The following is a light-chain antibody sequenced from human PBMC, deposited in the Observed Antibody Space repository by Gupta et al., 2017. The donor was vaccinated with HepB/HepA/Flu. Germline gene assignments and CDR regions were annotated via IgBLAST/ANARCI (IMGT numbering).Light chain of an antibody. CDR3: QQSYTIPIT. V-gene: IGKV1-39*01. CDR2: VVS. J-gene: IGKJ5*01. Sequence: DMQMTQSPSSLSASVGDRVTITCRASQSIRSDLNWYQQRPGKAPKLLISVVSSLQSGVPSRFSGSGSGTDFTLTISSLQPEDFATYYCQQSYTIPITFGQGTRLEIK. CDR1: QSIRSD.